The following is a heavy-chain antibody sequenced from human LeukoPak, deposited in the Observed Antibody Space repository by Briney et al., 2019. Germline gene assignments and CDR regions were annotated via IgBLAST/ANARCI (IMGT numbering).Heavy chain of an antibody. J-gene: IGHJ3*02. D-gene: IGHD1-20*01. V-gene: IGHV1-46*01. CDR2: INPNAGDT. CDR1: GYTFTTYY. CDR3: AGTNNWNDGGYAFDI. Sequence: ASVKVSCKASGYTFTTYYLHWVRQAPGQGLEWMGIINPNAGDTGYARKFLGRVTMTRDTSTSTVYMELSSLRSEDTAVYYCAGTNNWNDGGYAFDIWGQGTMVTVSS.